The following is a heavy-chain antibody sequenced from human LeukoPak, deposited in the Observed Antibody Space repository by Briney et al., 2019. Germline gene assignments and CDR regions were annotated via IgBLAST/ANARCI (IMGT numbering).Heavy chain of an antibody. J-gene: IGHJ6*02. Sequence: TGGSLRLSCVAAGFLFDDYAMYWVRQAPGKGLEWVSGISWNSGYIGYADSVKGRFTISRDNAKNSLYLQMNSLRAEDTALYYCVKDIIGRETLYYYDVERGMDVWGQGTTVTVSS. D-gene: IGHD3-22*01. CDR3: VKDIIGRETLYYYDVERGMDV. CDR2: ISWNSGYI. V-gene: IGHV3-9*01. CDR1: GFLFDDYA.